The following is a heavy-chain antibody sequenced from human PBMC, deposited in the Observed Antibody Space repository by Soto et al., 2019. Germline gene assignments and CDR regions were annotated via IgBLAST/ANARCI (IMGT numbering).Heavy chain of an antibody. J-gene: IGHJ4*02. CDR1: GFSLSTSGVG. CDR2: IYWDDDK. V-gene: IGHV2-5*02. Sequence: SGPTLVNPPQTLTLTCTFSGFSLSTSGVGVGWIRQPPGKALEWLALIYWDDDKRYSPSLKSRLTITKDTSKNQVVLTMTNMDPVDTATYYCAHSDDFWSGYPETLFDYWGQGTLVTVSS. CDR3: AHSDDFWSGYPETLFDY. D-gene: IGHD3-3*01.